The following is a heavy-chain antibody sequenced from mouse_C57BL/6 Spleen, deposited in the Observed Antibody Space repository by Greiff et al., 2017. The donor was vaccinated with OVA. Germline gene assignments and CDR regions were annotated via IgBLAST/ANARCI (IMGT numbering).Heavy chain of an antibody. CDR1: YFAFMASA. J-gene: IGHJ4*01. D-gene: IGHD2-10*02. CDR2: FTMYSDAN. CDR3: ARRDWYGNGTMDY. Sequence: QVQLQQSGAELVRPGSSVKLSCKDSYFAFMASAMHWVKQRPGHGLEWIGSFTMYSDANEYSENFKGQATLTANTSTRTAYMEISGLTSADAAVDYSARRDWYGNGTMDYWGQGTSVTVSS. V-gene: IGHV1-49*01.